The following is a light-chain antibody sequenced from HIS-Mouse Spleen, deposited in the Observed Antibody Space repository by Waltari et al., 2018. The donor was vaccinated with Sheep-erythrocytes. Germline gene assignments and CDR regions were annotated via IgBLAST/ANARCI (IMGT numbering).Light chain of an antibody. Sequence: QSALTQPRSVSGSPGQSVTISCTGTSSDVGGYNYVSWYQQHPGKAPKLTIYYVSKRPSGVPDRFSGSKSGNTASLTISGLQAEDEADYYCCSYAGSYNHVFATGTKVTVL. CDR2: YVS. CDR3: CSYAGSYNHV. CDR1: SSDVGGYNY. V-gene: IGLV2-11*01. J-gene: IGLJ1*01.